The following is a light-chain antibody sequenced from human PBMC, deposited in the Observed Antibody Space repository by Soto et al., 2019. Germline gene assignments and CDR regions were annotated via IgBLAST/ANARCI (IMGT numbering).Light chain of an antibody. CDR1: QRVDRW. CDR3: QQSYRTRT. V-gene: IGKV1-5*01. J-gene: IGKJ1*01. Sequence: DIQMTQSPATLSASVGDRVTITCRAIQRVDRWLAWYQQKPGKAPNLLISDASTLESGVPSRFSGSGSVTEFTLAIASLQPEDFATYYCQQSYRTRTLGQGTKV. CDR2: DAS.